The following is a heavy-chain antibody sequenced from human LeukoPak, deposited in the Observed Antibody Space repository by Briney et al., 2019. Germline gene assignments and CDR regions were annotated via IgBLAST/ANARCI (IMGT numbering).Heavy chain of an antibody. D-gene: IGHD5-12*01. J-gene: IGHJ4*02. Sequence: SETLPLTCTVSGGSISSGGYYWSWIRQHPGKGLEWIGYIYYSGSTYYNPSLKSRVTISVDTSKNQFSLKLSSVTAADTAVYYCARVVSGYDRYYFDYWGQGTLVTVSS. CDR1: GGSISSGGYY. CDR3: ARVVSGYDRYYFDY. V-gene: IGHV4-31*03. CDR2: IYYSGST.